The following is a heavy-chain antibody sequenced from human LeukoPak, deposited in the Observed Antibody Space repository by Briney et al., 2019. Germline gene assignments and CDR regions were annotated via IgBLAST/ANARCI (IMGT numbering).Heavy chain of an antibody. CDR3: ARDSPGWGGFDF. CDR1: GFIFVNYG. CDR2: ISYDGGET. D-gene: IGHD3-10*01. V-gene: IGHV3-30*03. J-gene: IGHJ4*02. Sequence: PGGSLRLSCAASGFIFVNYGMHWVRQAPGKGLEWVALISYDGGETYYADSVKGRFTISRDNAKNSLYLQLNSLRAEDTAVYYCARDSPGWGGFDFWGQGTLVTVSS.